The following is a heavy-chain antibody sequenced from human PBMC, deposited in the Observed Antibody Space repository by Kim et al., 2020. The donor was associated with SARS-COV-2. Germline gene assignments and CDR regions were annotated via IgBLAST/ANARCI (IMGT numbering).Heavy chain of an antibody. J-gene: IGHJ6*02. V-gene: IGHV3-33*01. D-gene: IGHD3-3*01. CDR1: GFTFSSYG. Sequence: GGSLRLSCAASGFTFSSYGMHWVRQAPGKGLEWVAVIWYDGSNKYYADSVKGRFTISRDNSKNTLYLQMNSLRAEDTAVYYCAREGYDFCSGYYKGSDYYYGMDVWGQGTTVTVSS. CDR2: IWYDGSNK. CDR3: AREGYDFCSGYYKGSDYYYGMDV.